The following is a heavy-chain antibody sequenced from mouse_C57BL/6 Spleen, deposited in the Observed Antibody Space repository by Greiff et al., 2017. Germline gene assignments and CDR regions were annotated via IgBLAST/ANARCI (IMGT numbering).Heavy chain of an antibody. J-gene: IGHJ4*01. CDR3: ARWDYYGSSYARDY. CDR1: GYAFSSSW. CDR2: IYPGDGDT. D-gene: IGHD1-1*01. Sequence: QVQLQQSGPELVKPGASVKISCKASGYAFSSSWMNWVKQRPGKGLEWIGRIYPGDGDTNYNGKFKGKATLTADKSSSTAYMQLSSLTSEDSAVYFCARWDYYGSSYARDYWGQGTSVTVSS. V-gene: IGHV1-82*01.